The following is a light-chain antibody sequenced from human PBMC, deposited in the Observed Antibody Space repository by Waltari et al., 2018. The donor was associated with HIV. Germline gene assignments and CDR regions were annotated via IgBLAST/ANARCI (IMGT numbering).Light chain of an antibody. CDR3: CSYAGSNTFV. CDR2: EGS. CDR1: NSAVGSYNL. Sequence: QSALTQPASVSGSPGQSITISCTGTNSAVGSYNLVSWYQQHPGKAPKLMIYEGSKRPSGVANRFSGSKSSNTASLTSAGLQAEDEADYYCCSYAGSNTFVFGTGTKVTVL. V-gene: IGLV2-23*03. J-gene: IGLJ1*01.